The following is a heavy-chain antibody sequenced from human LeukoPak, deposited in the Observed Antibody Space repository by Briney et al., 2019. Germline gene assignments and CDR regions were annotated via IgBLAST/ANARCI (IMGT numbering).Heavy chain of an antibody. Sequence: GGSLRLSCVASGFTFSSYWATWVRQAPGKGLEWVANIDPDGSHQYYVDSVKGRFTISKDNAKNSLYLQMNSLRAEDTAVYYCARDGGRREDYWGQGALVTASS. D-gene: IGHD2-15*01. CDR3: ARDGGRREDY. V-gene: IGHV3-7*01. J-gene: IGHJ4*02. CDR1: GFTFSSYW. CDR2: IDPDGSHQ.